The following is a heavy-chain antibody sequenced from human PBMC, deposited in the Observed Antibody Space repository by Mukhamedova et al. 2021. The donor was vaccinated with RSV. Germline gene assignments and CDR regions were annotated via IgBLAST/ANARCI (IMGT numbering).Heavy chain of an antibody. J-gene: IGHJ3*02. CDR3: AREGILAPGRALDAFDI. D-gene: IGHD6-13*01. Sequence: VSYISSTGGAIDYAESVRGRFSISRDNAKNSLYLQMNSLRVEDTAVYYCAREGILAPGRALDAFDIWGQGTMVTVSS. CDR2: ISSTGGAI. V-gene: IGHV3-11*01.